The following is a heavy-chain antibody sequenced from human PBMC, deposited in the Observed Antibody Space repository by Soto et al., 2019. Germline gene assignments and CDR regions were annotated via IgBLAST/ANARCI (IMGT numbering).Heavy chain of an antibody. CDR3: ARLSSHHHNSNWFDP. Sequence: GESLKISCKGSGYSFTSYWIGWVRQMPGKGLEWMGIIYPGDSDTRYSPSFQGQVTISADKSISTAYLQWSSLKASDTAMYYCARLSSHHHNSNWFDPWGQGTLVTVSS. CDR1: GYSFTSYW. CDR2: IYPGDSDT. D-gene: IGHD6-19*01. V-gene: IGHV5-51*01. J-gene: IGHJ5*02.